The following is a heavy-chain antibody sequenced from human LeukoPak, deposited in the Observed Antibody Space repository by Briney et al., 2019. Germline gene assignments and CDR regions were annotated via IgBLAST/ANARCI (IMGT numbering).Heavy chain of an antibody. D-gene: IGHD3-10*01. V-gene: IGHV3-7*01. J-gene: IGHJ4*01. CDR2: IKPDGREK. CDR3: AGSFGDVKNF. CDR1: GFTFSSYW. Sequence: GGSLRLSCAASGFTFSSYWMSWLRQAPGKGPEWVAHIKPDGREKYYVDSVKGRFIISRDDARNSLSLQMNSLRAEDTAVYYCAGSFGDVKNFWGQGTLVTVSS.